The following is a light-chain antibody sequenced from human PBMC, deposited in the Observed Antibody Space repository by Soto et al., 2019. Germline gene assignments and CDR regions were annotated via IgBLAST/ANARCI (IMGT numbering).Light chain of an antibody. Sequence: QSVLTQPPSVSGAPGQRGSIPCTGGSSNIGAGDDVHWDQQHQGTAPKLLIYGTKNPPSGVPALISGSKSGTSASLAITGLQADDDADYYCQRYDSSLSGYVCETGTKVNV. CDR1: SSNIGAGDD. J-gene: IGLJ1*01. V-gene: IGLV1-40*01. CDR2: GTK. CDR3: QRYDSSLSGYV.